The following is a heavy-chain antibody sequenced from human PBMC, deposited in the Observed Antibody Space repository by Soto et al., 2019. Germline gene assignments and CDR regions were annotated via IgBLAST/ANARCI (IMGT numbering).Heavy chain of an antibody. CDR2: ISDDRSNK. V-gene: IGHV3-30*03. D-gene: IGHD5-18*01. CDR1: GFTFSSDA. J-gene: IGHJ6*02. Sequence: PGGSLRLFCAASGFTFSSDAMHWVRQAPGKGLEWVAVISDDRSNKYYSDPVKGRFTISRDNSKNTLYLQMNSLRPEDSAVYYCARDPPAGGYSYGAFYGMDVWGQGTTVTVSS. CDR3: ARDPPAGGYSYGAFYGMDV.